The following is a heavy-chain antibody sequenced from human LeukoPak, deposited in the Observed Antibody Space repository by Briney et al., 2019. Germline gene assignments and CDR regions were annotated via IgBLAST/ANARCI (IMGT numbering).Heavy chain of an antibody. CDR3: AKGELRYSSSWYVY. V-gene: IGHV3-33*06. Sequence: GGSLRLSCAASGFTFSSYGMHWVRQAPGKGLEWVAVIWYDGSNKYYADSVKGRFTIPRDNSKNTLYLQMNSLRAEDTAVYYCAKGELRYSSSWYVYWGQGTLVTVSS. CDR1: GFTFSSYG. D-gene: IGHD6-13*01. CDR2: IWYDGSNK. J-gene: IGHJ4*02.